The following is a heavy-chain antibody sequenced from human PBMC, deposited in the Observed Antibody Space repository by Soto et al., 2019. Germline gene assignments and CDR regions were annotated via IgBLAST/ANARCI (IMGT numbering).Heavy chain of an antibody. D-gene: IGHD4-4*01. CDR1: GGTFSSYA. CDR3: ARTTVTTRGYYYGMDV. Sequence: SVKVSCKASGGTFSSYAISWVRQAPGQGHEWMGGIIPIFGTANYAQKFQGRVTITADESTSTAYMELSSLRSEDTAVYYCARTTVTTRGYYYGMDVWGQGTTVTVSS. V-gene: IGHV1-69*13. J-gene: IGHJ6*02. CDR2: IIPIFGTA.